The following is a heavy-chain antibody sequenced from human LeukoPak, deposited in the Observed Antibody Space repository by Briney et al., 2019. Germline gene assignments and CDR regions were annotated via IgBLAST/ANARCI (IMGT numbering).Heavy chain of an antibody. V-gene: IGHV3-23*01. D-gene: IGHD6-13*01. CDR2: ISGSGGGT. Sequence: GGSLRLSCAASGFTFSSYAMSWVRQAPGKGLEWVSAISGSGGGTYYADSVKGRFTVSRDNSRNTLYLQMNSLRADDTAVYYCVREPGPGYFDYWGQGTLVTVSS. CDR3: VREPGPGYFDY. J-gene: IGHJ4*02. CDR1: GFTFSSYA.